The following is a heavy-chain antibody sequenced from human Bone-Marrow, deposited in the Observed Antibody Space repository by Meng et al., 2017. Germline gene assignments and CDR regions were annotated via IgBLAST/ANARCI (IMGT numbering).Heavy chain of an antibody. D-gene: IGHD6-19*01. CDR2: IYHGGDT. CDR3: ASWIYSCGWQ. V-gene: IGHV4/OR15-8*02. CDR1: DGAISSDDW. J-gene: IGHJ4*02. Sequence: QVQLQGSGPGLVKPSWTHSLPSVVFDGAISSDDWWSWVRQPPGKGLEWIGEIYHGGDTNYNPSLKSRVTIAIDKSKNQFSLKLSSVTAADTAVYYCASWIYSCGWQWGQGALVTVSS.